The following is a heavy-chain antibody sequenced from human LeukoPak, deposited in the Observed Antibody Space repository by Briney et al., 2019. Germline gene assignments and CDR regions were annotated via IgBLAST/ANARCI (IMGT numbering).Heavy chain of an antibody. J-gene: IGHJ3*02. D-gene: IGHD5-12*01. Sequence: SETLSLTRTVSGGSISSSSYYWDWIRHSPGKGLEWIGNNYSGGSTYYTPSLKSRVTISVDTSKNQFSLKLSSVTAADTAIYFCARHSRSGSGGYENAFDIWGQATLVTLSS. CDR2: NYSGGST. CDR3: ARHSRSGSGGYENAFDI. CDR1: GGSISSSSYY. V-gene: IGHV4-39*01.